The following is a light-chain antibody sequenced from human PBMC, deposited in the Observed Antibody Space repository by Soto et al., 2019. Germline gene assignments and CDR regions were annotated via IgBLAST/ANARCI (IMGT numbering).Light chain of an antibody. Sequence: QPVLTQPPSASGTPGQRVTISCSGSSSNIGSNYVYWYQQLPGTAPKLLIYRNNQRPSGVPDRFSGSKSGTSASLAISGLRSEDEADYYCAAWYDSLSGPVFGGGTQLTVL. J-gene: IGLJ7*01. CDR1: SSNIGSNY. CDR3: AAWYDSLSGPV. V-gene: IGLV1-47*01. CDR2: RNN.